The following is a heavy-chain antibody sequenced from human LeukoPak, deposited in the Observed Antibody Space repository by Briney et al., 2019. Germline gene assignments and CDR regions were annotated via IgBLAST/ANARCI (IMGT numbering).Heavy chain of an antibody. CDR3: ARRPGGGSYEYYFDY. CDR2: IYYSGST. J-gene: IGHJ4*02. CDR1: GGSIGSSSYY. Sequence: KPSETLSLTCTVSGGSIGSSSYYWGWIRQPPGKGLEWIGSIYYSGSTYYNPSLKSRVTISVDTSKNQFSLKLSSVTAADTAVYYCARRPGGGSYEYYFDYWGQGTLVTVSS. V-gene: IGHV4-39*01. D-gene: IGHD1-26*01.